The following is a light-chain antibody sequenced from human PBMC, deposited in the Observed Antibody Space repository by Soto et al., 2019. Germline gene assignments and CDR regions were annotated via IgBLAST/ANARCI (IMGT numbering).Light chain of an antibody. CDR3: QQYGSSPLT. V-gene: IGKV3-20*01. CDR2: DAS. J-gene: IGKJ4*01. CDR1: QSVSNNY. Sequence: ESVLTQSPSTLSLAPGERATLSCRASQSVSNNYLAWYQQKPGQAPRLLIYDASNRATGIPARFSGSGSGTDFTLTISSLEPEDFAVYYCQQYGSSPLTFGGGIKVDI.